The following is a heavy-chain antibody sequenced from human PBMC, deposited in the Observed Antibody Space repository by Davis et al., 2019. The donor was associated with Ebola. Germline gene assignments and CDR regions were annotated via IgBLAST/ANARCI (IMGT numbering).Heavy chain of an antibody. J-gene: IGHJ5*02. Sequence: GESLKISCAASGFTFSSYWMHWVRQAPGKGLEWVSAISGSGGSTFYADSVKGRFTISRDNSKNTLYLQMNSLRAEDTAVYYCARNRGSGTADWFDPWGQGTLVTVSP. CDR3: ARNRGSGTADWFDP. CDR1: GFTFSSYW. V-gene: IGHV3-23*01. CDR2: ISGSGGST. D-gene: IGHD3-10*01.